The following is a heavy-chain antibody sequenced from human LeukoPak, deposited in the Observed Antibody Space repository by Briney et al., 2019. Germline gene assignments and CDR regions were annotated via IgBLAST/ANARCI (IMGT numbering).Heavy chain of an antibody. Sequence: SETLSLTCTVSGGSITSSSYYWGWIRQPPGKGLEWIGSISYSGSTYYNPSLKSRVTMSVDTSKNQFSLKLSSVTAADTAVYYCARDGRIAAPYYYYYMDVWGKGTTVTISS. CDR1: GGSITSSSYY. CDR2: ISYSGST. J-gene: IGHJ6*03. D-gene: IGHD6-6*01. CDR3: ARDGRIAAPYYYYYMDV. V-gene: IGHV4-39*07.